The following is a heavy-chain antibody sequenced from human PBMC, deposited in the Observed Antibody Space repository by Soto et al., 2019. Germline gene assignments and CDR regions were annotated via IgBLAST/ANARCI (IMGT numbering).Heavy chain of an antibody. V-gene: IGHV3-53*02. CDR1: GLTVSSNY. J-gene: IGHJ4*02. CDR3: ARARIAVAGTHFDY. Sequence: EVQLVETGGGLIQPGGSLRLSCAASGLTVSSNYMSWVRQAPGKGLEWVSVIYSGGTTYYADSVKGRFTISRDNSKNTLYLQMNSLRAEDTAVYYCARARIAVAGTHFDYWGQGALATVSS. CDR2: IYSGGTT. D-gene: IGHD6-19*01.